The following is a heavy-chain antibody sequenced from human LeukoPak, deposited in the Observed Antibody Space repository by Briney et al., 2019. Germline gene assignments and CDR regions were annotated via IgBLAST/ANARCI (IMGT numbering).Heavy chain of an antibody. J-gene: IGHJ6*02. V-gene: IGHV1-2*02. CDR2: INPNSGGT. D-gene: IGHD3-9*01. Sequence: GASVKVSCKASGYTFTGYYMHWVRQAPGQGLEWMGWINPNSGGTNYAQKFQGRVTMTRDTSISTACMELSRLRSDDTAVYYCAREFNRDDILTGYYNDYYYGMDVWGQGTTVTVSS. CDR3: AREFNRDDILTGYYNDYYYGMDV. CDR1: GYTFTGYY.